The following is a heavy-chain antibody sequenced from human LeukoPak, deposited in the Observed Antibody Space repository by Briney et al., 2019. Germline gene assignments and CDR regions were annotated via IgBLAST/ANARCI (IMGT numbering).Heavy chain of an antibody. Sequence: SETLSLTCAVYGGSFSGYYWSWIRQPPGKGLEWIGEINHSGSTNYNPSLKSRVTISVDTSKNQFSLKLSSVTAADTAVYYCASSYDRKFDYWGQGTLVTVSS. CDR3: ASSYDRKFDY. CDR2: INHSGST. D-gene: IGHD3-16*01. V-gene: IGHV4-34*01. CDR1: GGSFSGYY. J-gene: IGHJ4*02.